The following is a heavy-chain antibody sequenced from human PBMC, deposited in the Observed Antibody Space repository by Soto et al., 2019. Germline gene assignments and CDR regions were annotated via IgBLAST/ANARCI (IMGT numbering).Heavy chain of an antibody. CDR1: GGSFSGYY. Sequence: LSLPCAVYGGSFSGYYWSWIRQPPGKGLEWIGEINHSGSTNYNPSLKSRVTISVDTSKNQFSLKLSSVTAADTAVYYCARGPSGITIFGVVSRGMDVWGQGTTVTVSS. J-gene: IGHJ6*02. CDR2: INHSGST. D-gene: IGHD3-3*01. CDR3: ARGPSGITIFGVVSRGMDV. V-gene: IGHV4-34*01.